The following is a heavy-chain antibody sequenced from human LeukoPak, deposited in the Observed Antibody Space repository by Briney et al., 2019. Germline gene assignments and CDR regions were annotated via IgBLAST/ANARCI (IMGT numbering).Heavy chain of an antibody. CDR2: ISAYNGNT. V-gene: IGHV1-18*01. J-gene: IGHJ4*02. D-gene: IGHD6-13*01. CDR1: GYTFTSYG. Sequence: GASVKVSCKASGYTFTSYGISWVRQAPGQGLEWMGWISAYNGNTNYAQKLQGRVTMTTDTSTSTAYMELRSLRSDDTAVYYCARDRGSIAAAGTNDYWGQGTLVTVSS. CDR3: ARDRGSIAAAGTNDY.